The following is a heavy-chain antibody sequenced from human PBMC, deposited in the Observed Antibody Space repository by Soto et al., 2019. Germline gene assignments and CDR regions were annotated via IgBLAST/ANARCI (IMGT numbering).Heavy chain of an antibody. J-gene: IGHJ4*02. Sequence: PGESLKISCKGSGYSFTSYWIGLVRQMPGKGLEWMGIIYPGDSDTRYSPSFQGQVTISADKSISTAYLQWSSLKASDTAMYYCARPQQYSSGWYYFDYWGQGTLVTVSS. V-gene: IGHV5-51*01. CDR1: GYSFTSYW. D-gene: IGHD6-19*01. CDR3: ARPQQYSSGWYYFDY. CDR2: IYPGDSDT.